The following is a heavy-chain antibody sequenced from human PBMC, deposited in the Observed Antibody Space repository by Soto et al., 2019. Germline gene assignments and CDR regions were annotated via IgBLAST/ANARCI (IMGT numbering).Heavy chain of an antibody. Sequence: VQLVESGGGVVQPGRSLRLSCAASGFTFSDYAMHWVRQAPGKGLEWVAVVSHDGRNTHYADSVKGRFTISRDSSKNTVVMEMTSLRAEDPAVYYCAKGGRQWLVTSDFNYWGQGALVTVSS. D-gene: IGHD6-19*01. V-gene: IGHV3-30*18. CDR1: GFTFSDYA. J-gene: IGHJ4*02. CDR2: VSHDGRNT. CDR3: AKGGRQWLVTSDFNY.